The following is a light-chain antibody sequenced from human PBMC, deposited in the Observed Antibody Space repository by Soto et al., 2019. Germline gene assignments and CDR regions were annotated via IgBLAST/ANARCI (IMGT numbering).Light chain of an antibody. CDR3: CSYAGTYTFVV. V-gene: IGLV2-11*01. CDR1: SNDVGGYNY. CDR2: DVS. J-gene: IGLJ2*01. Sequence: QSALTQPRSVSGSPGQSVTISCTGTSNDVGGYNYVSWYQQNPGKAPKLMIYDVSKRPSGVPDRFSGSKSDNTASLTLSGLQAEDEADYYCCSYAGTYTFVVFGGGTKLTVL.